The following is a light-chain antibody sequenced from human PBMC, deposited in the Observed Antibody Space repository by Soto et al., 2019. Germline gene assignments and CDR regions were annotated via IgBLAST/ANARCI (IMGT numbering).Light chain of an antibody. V-gene: IGKV3D-20*01. CDR2: DAS. J-gene: IGKJ4*01. Sequence: EIVLTQSPATLSLSPGERATLSCGASQSVSNSYLAWYQQKPGLAPMVLIYDASSRATGIPDRFSGSGSGTDFTLTISRLEPEDFAVYYCQQYGSSPHVFGGGTKVEIK. CDR3: QQYGSSPHV. CDR1: QSVSNSY.